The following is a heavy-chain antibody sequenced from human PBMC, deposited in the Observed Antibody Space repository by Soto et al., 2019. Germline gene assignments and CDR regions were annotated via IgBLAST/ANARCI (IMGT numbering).Heavy chain of an antibody. D-gene: IGHD2-2*01. Sequence: GGSLRLSCAASGFTFSSFAMSWVRQAPGKGLEWVSTISGSGGYTHYADFVKGRFTISRDTSNNTLYLQLNSLTAEDTAIYYCAKESGYCTYTNCYVSDSGYWGQGTLVTVSS. V-gene: IGHV3-23*01. J-gene: IGHJ4*02. CDR3: AKESGYCTYTNCYVSDSGY. CDR2: ISGSGGYT. CDR1: GFTFSSFA.